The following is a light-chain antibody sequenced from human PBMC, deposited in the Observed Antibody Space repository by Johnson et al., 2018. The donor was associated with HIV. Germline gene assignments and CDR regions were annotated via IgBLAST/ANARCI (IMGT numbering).Light chain of an antibody. CDR1: SSNIGNNY. CDR2: ENN. CDR3: GTWDSSLSAFYV. V-gene: IGLV1-51*02. J-gene: IGLJ1*01. Sequence: QSVLTQPPSVSAAPGQKVTISCSGSSSNIGNNYVSWYQQLPGTAPKLLIYENNKRPSGIPDRFSGSKSGTSATLAITGLQTADEADYYCGTWDSSLSAFYVFGTGTKVTVL.